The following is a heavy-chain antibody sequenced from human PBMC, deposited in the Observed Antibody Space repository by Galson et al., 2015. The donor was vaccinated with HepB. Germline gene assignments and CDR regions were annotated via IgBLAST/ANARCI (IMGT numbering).Heavy chain of an antibody. Sequence: SVKVSCKASGYTFTSYAMHWVRQAPGQRLEWMGWFNAGNGNTKYSQKFQGRVTITRDTSASTAYMELSSLRSEDTAVYYCATVSTVGWLPYFDYWGQGTLVTVSS. V-gene: IGHV1-3*01. J-gene: IGHJ4*02. CDR1: GYTFTSYA. D-gene: IGHD3-3*01. CDR3: ATVSTVGWLPYFDY. CDR2: FNAGNGNT.